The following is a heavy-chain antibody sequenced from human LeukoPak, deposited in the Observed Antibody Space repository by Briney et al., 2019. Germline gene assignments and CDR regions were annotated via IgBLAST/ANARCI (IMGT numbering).Heavy chain of an antibody. Sequence: GRSLRLSCAASGFTFDDYAMHWVRQAPGKGLEWVSGISWNSGSTYYADSVKGRFTISRDNSKNTLYLQMSSLRAEDTAVYYCAKDAWSEGFDPWGQGTLVTVSS. CDR2: ISWNSGST. V-gene: IGHV3-9*01. CDR1: GFTFDDYA. CDR3: AKDAWSEGFDP. J-gene: IGHJ5*02. D-gene: IGHD1-1*01.